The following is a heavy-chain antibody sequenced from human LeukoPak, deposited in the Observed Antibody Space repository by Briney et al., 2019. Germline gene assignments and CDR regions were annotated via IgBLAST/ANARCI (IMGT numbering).Heavy chain of an antibody. Sequence: GGSLRLSCVASGFTFSSYWMSWVRQAPGKGLGWVSLMYSGGGTSYADSVKGRFTISRDTSKNTLYLQMSSLRAEDTALYYCARYDNGKDYFDYWGQGTLVTVSS. CDR1: GFTFSSYW. CDR3: ARYDNGKDYFDY. CDR2: MYSGGGT. V-gene: IGHV3-53*01. J-gene: IGHJ4*02. D-gene: IGHD1-1*01.